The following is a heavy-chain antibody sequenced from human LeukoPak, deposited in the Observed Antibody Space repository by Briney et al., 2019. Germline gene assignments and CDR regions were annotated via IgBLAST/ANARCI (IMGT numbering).Heavy chain of an antibody. V-gene: IGHV3-21*01. J-gene: IGHJ4*02. Sequence: PGGSLRLSCAASGFTFSSYSMNWVRQAPGKGLEWVSSISSSSSYIYYADSVKGRFTISRDNAKNSLYLQMNSLRAEDTAVYYCARASRQPVQGFDYWGQGTLVTVSS. CDR1: GFTFSSYS. CDR2: ISSSSSYI. CDR3: ARASRQPVQGFDY. D-gene: IGHD6-13*01.